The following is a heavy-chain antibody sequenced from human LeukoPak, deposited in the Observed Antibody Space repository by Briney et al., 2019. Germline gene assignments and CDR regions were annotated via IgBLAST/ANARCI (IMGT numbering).Heavy chain of an antibody. D-gene: IGHD1-1*01. CDR3: AKRYIANTGPIDY. Sequence: PGGSLRLSCAASGFTFSSYAMSWVRQAPGQGLEWVSGISGSAQRTYYADSVKGRFTISRDNFKRTLYLEMNSLRAEDTAVYYCAKRYIANTGPIDYWGQGTLVTVSP. V-gene: IGHV3-23*01. J-gene: IGHJ4*02. CDR2: ISGSAQRT. CDR1: GFTFSSYA.